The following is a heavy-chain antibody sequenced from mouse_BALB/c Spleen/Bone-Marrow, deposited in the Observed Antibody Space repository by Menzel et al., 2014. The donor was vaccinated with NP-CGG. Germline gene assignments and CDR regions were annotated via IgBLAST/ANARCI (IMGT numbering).Heavy chain of an antibody. CDR3: ARGGLVRGYGMDY. Sequence: EVMLVESGGGLVKPGGSLKPSCAASGFTLSSYAMSWVRQTPEKRLEWVASFSSGGNIYYPDSVKGRFTISRDNVRSILYLQMSSLRSEDTAMYYCARGGLVRGYGMDYWGQGTSVTVSS. CDR2: FSSGGNI. D-gene: IGHD1-1*01. J-gene: IGHJ4*01. V-gene: IGHV5-6-5*01. CDR1: GFTLSSYA.